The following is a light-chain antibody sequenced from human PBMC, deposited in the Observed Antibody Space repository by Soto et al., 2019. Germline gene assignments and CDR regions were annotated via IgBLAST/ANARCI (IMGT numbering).Light chain of an antibody. CDR2: AAS. V-gene: IGKV1-27*01. CDR3: QNYHSALFT. CDR1: QGIRDY. J-gene: IGKJ4*01. Sequence: DTQMTQSPSSLSASVGDRVTITCRASQGIRDYLVWYQQKPGKVPKLLIYAASTLQSGVPSRFSGSGSGTEFTLTISSLQPEDVATYYCQNYHSALFTFGGGTRVEIK.